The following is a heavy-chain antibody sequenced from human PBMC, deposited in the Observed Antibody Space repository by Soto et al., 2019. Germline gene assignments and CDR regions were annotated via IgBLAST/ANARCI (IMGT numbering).Heavy chain of an antibody. CDR3: AKDRGYCSSTSCNAGNYYYYGMDV. CDR1: GFTFSSYG. CDR2: ISYDGSNK. J-gene: IGHJ6*02. Sequence: QVQLVESGGGVVQPGRSLRLSCAASGFTFSSYGMHWVRQAPGKGLVWVAVISYDGSNKYYADSVKGRFTISRDNSKNTLYLQMNSLSAEDTAVYYCAKDRGYCSSTSCNAGNYYYYGMDVWGQGTTVTVSS. V-gene: IGHV3-30*18. D-gene: IGHD2-2*01.